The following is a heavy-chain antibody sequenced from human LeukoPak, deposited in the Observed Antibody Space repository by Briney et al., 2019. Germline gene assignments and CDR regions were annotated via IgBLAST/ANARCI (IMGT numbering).Heavy chain of an antibody. Sequence: SVKVSCKASGGIFSSYTINWVRQAPGQGLEWMGVIIPILGTVDYAQKFQGRVTITADESTSTAYMELSSLRSEDSAVYFCARDPIPHCSSTSCQGYWGQGTLVTVSS. J-gene: IGHJ4*02. CDR2: IIPILGTV. V-gene: IGHV1-69*13. CDR1: GGIFSSYT. D-gene: IGHD2-2*01. CDR3: ARDPIPHCSSTSCQGY.